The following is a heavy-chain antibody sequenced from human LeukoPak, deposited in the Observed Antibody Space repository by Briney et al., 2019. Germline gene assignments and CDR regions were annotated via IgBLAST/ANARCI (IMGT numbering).Heavy chain of an antibody. CDR1: GGSISSYY. CDR2: IYTSGST. CDR3: ARDPTVRGVIIWSAFDI. J-gene: IGHJ3*02. D-gene: IGHD3-10*01. Sequence: PSETLSLTCTVSGGSISSYYWSWIRQPAGKGLEWIGRIYTSGSTNYNPSLKSRVTMSVDTSENQFSLKLSSVTAADTAVYYCARDPTVRGVIIWSAFDIWGQGTMVTVSS. V-gene: IGHV4-4*07.